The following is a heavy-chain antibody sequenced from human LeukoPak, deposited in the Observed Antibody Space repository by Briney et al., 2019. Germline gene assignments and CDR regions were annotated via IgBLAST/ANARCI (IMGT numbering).Heavy chain of an antibody. D-gene: IGHD2-21*02. Sequence: GASVKVSCKSSGYTFTSYGISWVRQSPGQGLEWMGWISAYNGNTNYAQKLQGRVTMTTDTSTSTAYMELRSLRSDDTAVYYCARDLPTYCGGDCYLGFDYWGQGTLVTVSS. V-gene: IGHV1-18*01. CDR1: GYTFTSYG. CDR2: ISAYNGNT. CDR3: ARDLPTYCGGDCYLGFDY. J-gene: IGHJ4*02.